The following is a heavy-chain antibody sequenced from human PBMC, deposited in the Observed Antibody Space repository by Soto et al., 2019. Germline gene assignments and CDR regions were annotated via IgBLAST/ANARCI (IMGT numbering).Heavy chain of an antibody. V-gene: IGHV5-10-1*01. Sequence: GESLKISCKGSGYSFTSYWISWVRQMPGKGLEWMGRIDPSDSYTNYSPSFQGHVTISADKSISTAYLQWSSLKASDTAMYYCARHRKYYYYSSGYPRLYYYYGMDGWGQGTTVTVAS. D-gene: IGHD3-22*01. CDR2: IDPSDSYT. CDR1: GYSFTSYW. J-gene: IGHJ6*02. CDR3: ARHRKYYYYSSGYPRLYYYYGMDG.